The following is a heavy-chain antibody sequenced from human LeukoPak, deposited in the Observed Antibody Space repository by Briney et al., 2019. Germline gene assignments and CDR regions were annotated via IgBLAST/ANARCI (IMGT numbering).Heavy chain of an antibody. CDR2: IKQDGSEK. Sequence: PGGSLRLSCAASGLTFNNYWMSWVRQAPGKGLEWVANIKQDGSEKSYVDSVKGRFTISRDNAKNSLYLQMNSLRAEDTAVYYCARWTREYYDSSGYNYWGQGTLVTVSS. V-gene: IGHV3-7*01. J-gene: IGHJ4*02. CDR1: GLTFNNYW. CDR3: ARWTREYYDSSGYNY. D-gene: IGHD3-22*01.